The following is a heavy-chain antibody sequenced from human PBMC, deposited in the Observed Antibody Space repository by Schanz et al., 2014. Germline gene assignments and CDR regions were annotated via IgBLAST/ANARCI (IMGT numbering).Heavy chain of an antibody. CDR3: VRDELLWFGEVLSLDY. J-gene: IGHJ4*02. V-gene: IGHV3-23*01. D-gene: IGHD3-10*01. Sequence: EMQLLESGGGLAQPGGSLRLSCAASGFTLSNYAMSWVRQAPGKGLEWVSALSEGGGGTYYADSVKGRFTISRDNSNKTVDLQMNSLRAEDTALYYCVRDELLWFGEVLSLDYWGQGALVTVSS. CDR1: GFTLSNYA. CDR2: LSEGGGGT.